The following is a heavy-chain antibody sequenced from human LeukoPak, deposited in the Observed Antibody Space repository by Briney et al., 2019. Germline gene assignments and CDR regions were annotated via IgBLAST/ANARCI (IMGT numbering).Heavy chain of an antibody. V-gene: IGHV3-74*01. D-gene: IGHD3-10*01. J-gene: IGHJ4*02. CDR3: ARDRGPRTGFMVREAYDY. CDR1: GFTFSDYW. Sequence: GGSPRLSCAASGFTFSDYWIHWVRQAPGKGLVWVSRINTDGSITNYADSVKGRFSISRDNAKNTLYLQMSSLRAEDTAVYYCARDRGPRTGFMVREAYDYWGQGTLVTVSS. CDR2: INTDGSIT.